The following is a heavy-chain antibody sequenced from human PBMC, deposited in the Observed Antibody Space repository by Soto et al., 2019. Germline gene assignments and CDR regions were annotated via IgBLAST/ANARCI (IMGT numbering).Heavy chain of an antibody. Sequence: QVQLVQSGAEVKKPGASVKVSCKASGYTFTSYAFNWVRQAPGQGLEWMGWISAYSGNTNYAQKFQGRVTMTTDTSTSAANMELRSLRSDDTSVYYWARDQTVLDFWGQGTLVTVSS. V-gene: IGHV1-18*04. CDR2: ISAYSGNT. CDR3: ARDQTVLDF. J-gene: IGHJ4*02. CDR1: GYTFTSYA. D-gene: IGHD4-17*01.